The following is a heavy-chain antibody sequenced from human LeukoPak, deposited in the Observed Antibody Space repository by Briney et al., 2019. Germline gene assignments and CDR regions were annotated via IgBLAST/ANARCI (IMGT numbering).Heavy chain of an antibody. D-gene: IGHD3-10*01. CDR2: IYHSEST. CDR3: ARLGGLGSSAFDI. CDR1: GDSINSRSYY. J-gene: IGHJ3*02. Sequence: PSETLSLTCAVSGDSINSRSYYWAWIRQPPGKGLEWIGSIYHSESTYYNPSLKSRVTISLDTSKNQFSLKLSSVTAADTAVYYCARLGGLGSSAFDIWGQGTMVTVSS. V-gene: IGHV4-39*07.